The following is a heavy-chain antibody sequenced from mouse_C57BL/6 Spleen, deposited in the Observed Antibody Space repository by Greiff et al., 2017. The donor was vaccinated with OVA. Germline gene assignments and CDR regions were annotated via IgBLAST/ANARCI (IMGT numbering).Heavy chain of an antibody. V-gene: IGHV5-17*01. D-gene: IGHD1-1*01. CDR3: ARGLITTVVAGDD. Sequence: DVMLVESGGGLVKPGGSLKLSCAASGFTFSDYGMHWVRQAPEKGLEWVAYISSGSSTIYYADTVKGRFTISRDNAKNTLFLQMTSLRSEDTAMYYCARGLITTVVAGDDWGQGTTLTVSS. CDR2: ISSGSSTI. CDR1: GFTFSDYG. J-gene: IGHJ2*01.